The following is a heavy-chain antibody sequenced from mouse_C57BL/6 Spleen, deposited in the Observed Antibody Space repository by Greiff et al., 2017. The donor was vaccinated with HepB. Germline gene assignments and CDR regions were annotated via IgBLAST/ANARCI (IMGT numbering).Heavy chain of an antibody. CDR2: INPYNGDT. J-gene: IGHJ4*01. V-gene: IGHV1-20*01. CDR1: GYSFTGYF. CDR3: ASFSYGSSYGYAMDY. D-gene: IGHD1-1*01. Sequence: EVMLVESGPELVKPGDSVKISCKASGYSFTGYFMNWVMQSHGKSLEWIGRINPYNGDTFYNQKFKGKATLTVDKSSSTAHMELRSLTSEDSAVYYCASFSYGSSYGYAMDYWGQGTSVTVSS.